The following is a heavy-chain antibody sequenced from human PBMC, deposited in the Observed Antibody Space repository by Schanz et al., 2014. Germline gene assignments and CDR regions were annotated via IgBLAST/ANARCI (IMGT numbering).Heavy chain of an antibody. Sequence: VQLVESGGGLVKPGGSLRLSCAASGFTFNSYAMTWVRQAPGKGLEWVSSISHSGGSKYYADSVKGRFTISRDNSKNTLYLQMNSLRAEDTAVYYCAKDLLYGAPMPLNHLDYWGQGTLVTVSS. D-gene: IGHD2-2*01. CDR1: GFTFNSYA. V-gene: IGHV3-23*04. CDR2: ISHSGGSK. CDR3: AKDLLYGAPMPLNHLDY. J-gene: IGHJ4*02.